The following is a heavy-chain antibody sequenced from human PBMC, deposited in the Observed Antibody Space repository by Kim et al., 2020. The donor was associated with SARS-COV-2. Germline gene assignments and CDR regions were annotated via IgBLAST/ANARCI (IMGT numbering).Heavy chain of an antibody. Sequence: SETLSLTCTVSGGSISSYYWSWIRQPPGKGLEWIGYIYYSGRTNYNPSLKSRVTISVDTSKNQFSLKLSSVTAADTAVYYCARGTYYYDSSGCNFDYWGQGTLVTVSS. CDR2: IYYSGRT. V-gene: IGHV4-59*13. CDR3: ARGTYYYDSSGCNFDY. J-gene: IGHJ4*02. CDR1: GGSISSYY. D-gene: IGHD3-22*01.